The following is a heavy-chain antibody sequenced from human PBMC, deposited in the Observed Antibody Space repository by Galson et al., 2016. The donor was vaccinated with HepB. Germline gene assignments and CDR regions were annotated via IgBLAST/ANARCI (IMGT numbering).Heavy chain of an antibody. CDR1: GASSSGYF. V-gene: IGHV4-34*01. CDR3: ARDGASSGQMGGIQYFHH. J-gene: IGHJ1*01. Sequence: SETLSLTCAVYGASSSGYFWSWVRQPPGKGLEWIGEINHSGNTNFNPSLKRRVTISVDTSKNQISLKLRSVTAADTAVYFCARDGASSGQMGGIQYFHHWGQGTLVTVSS. D-gene: IGHD3-10*01. CDR2: INHSGNT.